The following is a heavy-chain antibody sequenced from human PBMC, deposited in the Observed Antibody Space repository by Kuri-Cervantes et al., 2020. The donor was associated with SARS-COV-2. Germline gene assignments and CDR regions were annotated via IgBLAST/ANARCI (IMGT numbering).Heavy chain of an antibody. CDR1: GFTFSSYG. Sequence: VGSLRLSCAASGFTFSSYGMHWVRQAPGKGLEWVAVISYDRSNKYYADCVKGRFTISRDNSKNTLYLQMNSPRAEDTAVYYCAKGPGSGWYYFDYWGQGNLVTVSS. CDR3: AKGPGSGWYYFDY. V-gene: IGHV3-30*18. D-gene: IGHD6-19*01. J-gene: IGHJ4*02. CDR2: ISYDRSNK.